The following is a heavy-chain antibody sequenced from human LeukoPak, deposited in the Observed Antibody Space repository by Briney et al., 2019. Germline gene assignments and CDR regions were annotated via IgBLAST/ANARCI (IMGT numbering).Heavy chain of an antibody. Sequence: PGGSLRLSCAASGFTFSSYSMSWVRQAPGKGLEWVSSISDTGCNIYYADSVKGRFTISRDNAKNSLFLQMNNLRAEDTAVYYCANHLACGSTTCPSFDSWGQGTLVTVSS. CDR3: ANHLACGSTTCPSFDS. V-gene: IGHV3-21*01. J-gene: IGHJ4*02. CDR2: ISDTGCNI. D-gene: IGHD2-2*01. CDR1: GFTFSSYS.